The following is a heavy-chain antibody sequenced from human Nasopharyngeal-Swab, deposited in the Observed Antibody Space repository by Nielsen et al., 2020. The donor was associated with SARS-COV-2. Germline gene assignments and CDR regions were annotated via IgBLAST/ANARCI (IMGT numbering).Heavy chain of an antibody. CDR3: AREISGGSSHDALDV. J-gene: IGHJ3*01. V-gene: IGHV4-30-2*01. D-gene: IGHD4-23*01. CDR2: IYQSGST. Sequence: WIRQPPGKGLEWIGYIYQSGSTDYNPSLKSRVTISIDRSKNQFSLKLISVTAADTAVYYCAREISGGSSHDALDVWGQGTMVTVSS.